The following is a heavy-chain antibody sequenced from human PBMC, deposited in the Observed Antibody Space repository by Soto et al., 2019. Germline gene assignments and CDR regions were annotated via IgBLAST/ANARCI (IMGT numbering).Heavy chain of an antibody. J-gene: IGHJ4*02. CDR2: INSDGSST. CDR1: GFTFSSYW. CDR3: ATQIAAGGGG. Sequence: GGAQRVSSAASGFTFSSYWLHWFRQAPGEGLVWVSRINSDGSSTRYADSVKGRFTISRDNAKNTLYLQMNNLRAEDTAVYYCATQIAAGGGGWGQGTLVTVSS. V-gene: IGHV3-74*01. D-gene: IGHD6-13*01.